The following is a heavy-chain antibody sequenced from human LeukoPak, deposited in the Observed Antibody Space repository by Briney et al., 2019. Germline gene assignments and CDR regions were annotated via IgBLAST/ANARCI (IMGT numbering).Heavy chain of an antibody. CDR1: GYTFTGYY. Sequence: ASVKVSCKASGYTFTGYYMHWVRQAPGQGLEWMGWINPNSGGTNCAQKFQGRVTMTRDTSISTAYMELSRLRSDDTAVYYCAAPERGYSYGLGYWGQGTLVTVSS. CDR3: AAPERGYSYGLGY. D-gene: IGHD5-18*01. CDR2: INPNSGGT. J-gene: IGHJ4*02. V-gene: IGHV1-2*02.